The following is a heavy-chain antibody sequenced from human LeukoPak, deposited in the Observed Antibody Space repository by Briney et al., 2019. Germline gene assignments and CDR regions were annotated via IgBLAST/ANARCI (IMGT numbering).Heavy chain of an antibody. CDR2: LYTRGST. CDR1: GDFIRILY. J-gene: IGHJ3*02. Sequence: SETLSLTCTLSGDFIRILYWGGPPHPTEEGRECIGHLYTRGSTNYNTSLKSRVTLSVDIAKNQFSLKLTSMTAADTAVYYCVRIDLPDVRGAFDIWGRGTMVTVS. D-gene: IGHD3-10*02. V-gene: IGHV4-4*07. CDR3: VRIDLPDVRGAFDI.